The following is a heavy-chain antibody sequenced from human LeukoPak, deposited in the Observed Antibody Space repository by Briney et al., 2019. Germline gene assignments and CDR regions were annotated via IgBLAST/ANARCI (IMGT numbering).Heavy chain of an antibody. CDR2: IIPIFGTA. J-gene: IGHJ3*02. CDR3: ARDQMGATGYDAFDI. Sequence: GASVKVSCKASGGTFSSYAISWVRQAPGQGLEWMGGIIPIFGTANYAQKFQGRVTITADKSTSTAYMELSSLRSEDTAVYYCARDQMGATGYDAFDIWGQGTMVTVSS. V-gene: IGHV1-69*06. CDR1: GGTFSSYA. D-gene: IGHD1-26*01.